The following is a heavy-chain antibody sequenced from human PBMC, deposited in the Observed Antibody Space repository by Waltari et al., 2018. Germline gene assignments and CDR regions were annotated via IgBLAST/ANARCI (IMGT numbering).Heavy chain of an antibody. D-gene: IGHD2-2*01. CDR2: IKYDGSAT. J-gene: IGHJ5*01. V-gene: IGHV3-7*03. CDR1: GFNFGAYW. Sequence: DVQLVESGGGLVQPGGSLRLSCAASGFNFGAYWMTWVRLAPGKGGEVVANIKYDGSATYHADSVNGRFAISRDNAHNSLYLQMNSVIADDTAIYFCARGSTGYVRVWDSWGQGTMVTVSS. CDR3: ARGSTGYVRVWDS.